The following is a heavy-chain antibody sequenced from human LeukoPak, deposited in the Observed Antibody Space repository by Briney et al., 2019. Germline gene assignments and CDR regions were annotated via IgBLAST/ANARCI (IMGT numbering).Heavy chain of an antibody. CDR3: ARVFTIGYCSSTSCSDAFDI. D-gene: IGHD2-2*01. CDR1: GYTFTSYY. CDR2: INPSGGST. J-gene: IGHJ3*02. Sequence: ASVKVSCKASGYTFTSYYMHWVRQAPGQGLEWMGIINPSGGSTSYAQKFQGRVTMIRDTSTSTVYMELSSLRSEDTAVYYCARVFTIGYCSSTSCSDAFDIWGQGTMVTVSS. V-gene: IGHV1-46*01.